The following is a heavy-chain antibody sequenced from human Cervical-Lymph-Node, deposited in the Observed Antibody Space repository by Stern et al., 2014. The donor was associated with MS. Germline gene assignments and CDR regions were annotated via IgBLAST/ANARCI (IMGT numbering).Heavy chain of an antibody. J-gene: IGHJ3*01. D-gene: IGHD2-15*01. CDR2: INPSGGSP. V-gene: IGHV1-46*01. CDR3: ARVRLSDSGGYSRPSGAFDH. Sequence: VQLVESGAEVKRPGASIQIACKTSGYTFTNHFLHWVRQAPGQGPEWMGAINPSGGSPTYAQKFQRRVTMTTDTSTDTVVMELSSLRSDDTAVYYCARVRLSDSGGYSRPSGAFDHWGQGTGVTVSS. CDR1: GYTFTNHF.